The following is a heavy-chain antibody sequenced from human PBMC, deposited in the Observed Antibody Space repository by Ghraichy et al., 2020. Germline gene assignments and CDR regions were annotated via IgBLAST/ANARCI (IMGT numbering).Heavy chain of an antibody. CDR3: AREASLGLGRGGSAFDI. Sequence: GSLRLSCAASGFTFSNYYVTWVRQAPGKGLEWVANIKQDGSDKFYVESVKGRFTISRDNAKNSLYLQMHSLRAEDSGVYYCAREASLGLGRGGSAFDICGQGTVVTVSS. CDR1: GFTFSNYY. D-gene: IGHD3-10*01. CDR2: IKQDGSDK. J-gene: IGHJ3*02. V-gene: IGHV3-7*03.